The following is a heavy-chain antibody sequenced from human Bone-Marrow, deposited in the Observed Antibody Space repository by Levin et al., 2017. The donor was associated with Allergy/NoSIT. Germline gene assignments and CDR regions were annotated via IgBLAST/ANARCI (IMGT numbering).Heavy chain of an antibody. V-gene: IGHV3-21*01. CDR3: ARAAGAAGRGGMDV. D-gene: IGHD6-13*01. CDR2: ITTTSNYI. J-gene: IGHJ6*02. CDR1: GFPFSTYG. Sequence: AGGSLRLSCATSGFPFSTYGMAWVRQAPGKGLEWVASITTTSNYIHYADSVKGRFTISRDNANNSLSLQMNRLRGEDTAVYYCARAAGAAGRGGMDVWGQGTTVTVSS.